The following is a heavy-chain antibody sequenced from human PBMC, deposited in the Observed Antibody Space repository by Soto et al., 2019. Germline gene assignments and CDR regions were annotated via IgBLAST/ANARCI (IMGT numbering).Heavy chain of an antibody. CDR1: GFTFSRYA. CDR2: ISGSGGST. V-gene: IGHV3-23*01. Sequence: EVQLLESGGGLVQPGGSLRLSCAASGFTFSRYAMSWVRQAPGKGLEWVSAISGSGGSTYYADSVKGRFTISRDNSKNTLYLQMNSLRVEDTAVYYCAKDLVYGDHDNWFDPWGQGTLVTVSS. J-gene: IGHJ5*02. D-gene: IGHD4-17*01. CDR3: AKDLVYGDHDNWFDP.